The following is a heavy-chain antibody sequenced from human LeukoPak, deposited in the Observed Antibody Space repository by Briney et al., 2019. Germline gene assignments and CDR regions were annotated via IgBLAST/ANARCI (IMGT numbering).Heavy chain of an antibody. Sequence: GRSLRLSCAASGFTFSSYGMHWVRQAPGKGLEWVAVISYDGSNKYYADSVKGRFTISRDNSKNTLYPQMNSLRAEDTAVYYCAKEEQWLVRAPDYWGQGTLVTVSS. D-gene: IGHD6-19*01. V-gene: IGHV3-30*18. CDR3: AKEEQWLVRAPDY. CDR1: GFTFSSYG. CDR2: ISYDGSNK. J-gene: IGHJ4*02.